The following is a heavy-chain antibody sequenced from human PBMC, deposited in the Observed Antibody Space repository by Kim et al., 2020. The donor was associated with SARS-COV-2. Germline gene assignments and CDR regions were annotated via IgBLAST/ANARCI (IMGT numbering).Heavy chain of an antibody. V-gene: IGHV4-34*01. D-gene: IGHD3-22*01. Sequence: SETLSLTCAVYGGSFSGYYWSWIRQPPGKGLEWIGEINHSGSTNYNPSLKSRVTISVDTSKNQFSLKLSSVTAADTAVYYCARARGLSYYDSRRAINDYWGQGTLVTVSS. J-gene: IGHJ4*02. CDR1: GGSFSGYY. CDR3: ARARGLSYYDSRRAINDY. CDR2: INHSGST.